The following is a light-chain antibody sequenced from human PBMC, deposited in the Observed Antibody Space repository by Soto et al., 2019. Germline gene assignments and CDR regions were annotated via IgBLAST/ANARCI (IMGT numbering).Light chain of an antibody. CDR3: HQYHNWPRT. CDR2: GAS. CDR1: QGVFSN. J-gene: IGKJ1*01. Sequence: EIVLTQSPATLSVSPGERATLSCRASQGVFSNLAWYQQKPGQAPRLLIYGASTRASAIPARFSGRGSGTDFTLTISRLQSEDFAVYFCHQYHNWPRTSGQGTKVDVK. V-gene: IGKV3D-15*01.